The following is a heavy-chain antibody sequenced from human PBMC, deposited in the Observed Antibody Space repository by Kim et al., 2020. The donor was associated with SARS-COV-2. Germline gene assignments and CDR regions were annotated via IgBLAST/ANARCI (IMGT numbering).Heavy chain of an antibody. J-gene: IGHJ4*02. CDR3: ARGGSGSLDY. Sequence: GGSLRLSCAASGFTFSRYWMHWVRQAPGKGLVWVSHINGDGRSTSYADSVKGRVTISRDNAKNTLYLQMNSLRAEDTAVYYCARGGSGSLDYWGQGTVVT. V-gene: IGHV3-74*01. CDR1: GFTFSRYW. CDR2: INGDGRST. D-gene: IGHD3-16*01.